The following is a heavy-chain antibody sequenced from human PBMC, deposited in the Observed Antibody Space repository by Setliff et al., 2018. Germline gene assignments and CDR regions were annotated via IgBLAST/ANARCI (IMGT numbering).Heavy chain of an antibody. CDR1: GGSITSGSNY. V-gene: IGHV4-61*09. CDR2: IDPSGNT. CDR3: ARGVPFDY. Sequence: SETLSLTCTVSGGSITSGSNYWSWIRQPAGRGLEWMGHIDPSGNTNYHPSLRSRVTISRDTSKNQFSLKLTSVTAADTAIYYCARGVPFDYWGQGTLVTVSS. J-gene: IGHJ4*02. D-gene: IGHD3-10*01.